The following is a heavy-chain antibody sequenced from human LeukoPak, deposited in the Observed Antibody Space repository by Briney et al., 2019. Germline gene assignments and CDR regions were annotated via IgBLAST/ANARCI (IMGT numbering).Heavy chain of an antibody. D-gene: IGHD6-19*01. CDR3: ARETPQWLATYYFDY. Sequence: GGSLRPSCAASGFMFSTFTMNWVRQAPGEGLEWVSSISSSSSYIYYADSVKGRFTISRDNAKNSLYLQMNSLRAEDTAVYYCARETPQWLATYYFDYWGQGTLVTVSS. CDR2: ISSSSSYI. V-gene: IGHV3-21*01. CDR1: GFMFSTFT. J-gene: IGHJ4*02.